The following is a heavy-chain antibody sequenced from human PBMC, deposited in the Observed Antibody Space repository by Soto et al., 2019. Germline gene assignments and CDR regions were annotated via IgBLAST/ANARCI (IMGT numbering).Heavy chain of an antibody. J-gene: IGHJ6*02. CDR2: IFSGGTT. D-gene: IGHD3-3*01. Sequence: GGSLRLSCAASGFTVSNNFMIWVRQAPEKGLEWVSTIFSGGTTFYADSVKGRFTISRDNSKNTLYLQMNSLRAEDTAVYYCARGATVFGVVTRGRMDVWGQGTTVTVSS. V-gene: IGHV3-53*01. CDR3: ARGATVFGVVTRGRMDV. CDR1: GFTVSNNF.